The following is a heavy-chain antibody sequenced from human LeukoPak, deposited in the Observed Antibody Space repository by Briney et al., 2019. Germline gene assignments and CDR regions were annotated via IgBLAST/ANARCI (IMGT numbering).Heavy chain of an antibody. V-gene: IGHV1-69*13. J-gene: IGHJ4*02. CDR3: ASPMLDVWGSYRC. D-gene: IGHD3-16*02. Sequence: GASVKVSCKASGYTFTSYGISWVRQAPGQGLEWMGGIIPIFGTANYAQKFQGRVTITADESTSTAYMELSSLRSEDTAVYYCASPMLDVWGSYRCWGQGTLVTVSS. CDR2: IIPIFGTA. CDR1: GYTFTSYG.